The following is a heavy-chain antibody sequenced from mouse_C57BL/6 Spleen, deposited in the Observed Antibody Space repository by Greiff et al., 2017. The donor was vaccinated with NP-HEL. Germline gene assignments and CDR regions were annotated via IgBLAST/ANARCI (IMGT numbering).Heavy chain of an antibody. V-gene: IGHV1-53*01. D-gene: IGHD1-1*01. CDR3: ARSGLRSQYYFDY. CDR2: INPSNGGT. J-gene: IGHJ2*01. CDR1: GYTFTSYW. Sequence: QVQLQQPGTDLVKPGASVKLSCKASGYTFTSYWMHWVKQRPGQGLEWIGNINPSNGGTNYNEKFKSKATLTVDKSSSTAYMQLSSLTSEDSAVYYCARSGLRSQYYFDYWGQGTTLTVSS.